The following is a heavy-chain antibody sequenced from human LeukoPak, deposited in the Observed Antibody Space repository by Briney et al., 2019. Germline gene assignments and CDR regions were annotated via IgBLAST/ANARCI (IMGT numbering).Heavy chain of an antibody. CDR3: AREGRPAGFYYGSGSYVWDY. J-gene: IGHJ4*02. V-gene: IGHV1-69*05. CDR1: GGTFSSYA. Sequence: GASVKVSCKASGGTFSSYAISWVRQAPGQGLGWMGGIIPIFGTANYAQKLQGRVTITTDESTSTAYMELSSLRSEDTAVYYCAREGRPAGFYYGSGSYVWDYWGQGTLVTVSS. CDR2: IIPIFGTA. D-gene: IGHD3-10*01.